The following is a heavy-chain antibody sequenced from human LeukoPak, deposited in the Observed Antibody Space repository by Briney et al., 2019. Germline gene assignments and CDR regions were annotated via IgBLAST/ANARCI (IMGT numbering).Heavy chain of an antibody. Sequence: PSETLSLTCTVSGDSISTSSYYWDWIRQPPGKGLEWVGSIYYSGSSHYNPSLKSRVTISVDTSNNQFSLKMNSVTAADTAVYYCARESGYYYYMDVWGKGTTVTISS. D-gene: IGHD1-1*01. CDR1: GDSISTSSYY. V-gene: IGHV4-39*07. CDR3: ARESGYYYYMDV. CDR2: IYYSGSS. J-gene: IGHJ6*03.